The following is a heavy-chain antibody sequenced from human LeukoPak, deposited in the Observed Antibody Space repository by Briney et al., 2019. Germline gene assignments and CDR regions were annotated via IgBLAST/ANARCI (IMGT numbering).Heavy chain of an antibody. CDR3: ARDGVDYGDYVAFDY. V-gene: IGHV1-46*01. CDR1: GYTFTSYY. J-gene: IGHJ4*02. CDR2: INPSGGST. Sequence: VASVKVSCKESGYTFTSYYMHWVRQAPGQGLEWMGIINPSGGSTSYAQKFQGRVTMTRDTSTSTVYMELSSLRSEDTAVYYCARDGVDYGDYVAFDYWGQGTLVTVSS. D-gene: IGHD4-17*01.